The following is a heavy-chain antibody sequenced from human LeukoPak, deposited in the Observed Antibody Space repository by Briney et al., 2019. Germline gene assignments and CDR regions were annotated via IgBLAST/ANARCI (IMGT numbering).Heavy chain of an antibody. CDR1: GFTFSSYA. D-gene: IGHD3-22*01. J-gene: IGHJ4*02. V-gene: IGHV3-23*01. CDR2: ISGSGGST. CDR3: AKDFSYYYDSSGYYCDY. Sequence: PGGSLRLSCAAPGFTFSSYAMSWVRQAPGKGREWVSAISGSGGSTYYADSVKGRFTISRDNSKNTLYLQMNSLRAEDTAVYYCAKDFSYYYDSSGYYCDYWGQGTLVTVSS.